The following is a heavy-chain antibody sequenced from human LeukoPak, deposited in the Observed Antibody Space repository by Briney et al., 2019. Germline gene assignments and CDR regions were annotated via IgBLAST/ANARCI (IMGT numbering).Heavy chain of an antibody. V-gene: IGHV3-7*03. CDR2: IRQDESER. Sequence: HAGGSLRLSCEGSGFSFSSYWMTWVRQLPGKGPEWVANIRQDESERYFADSVKGRFTISRDNAKKSVYLHMSSLRAEDTAVYYCAKRGAEVGATVAPGDYWGQGTLVTVSS. D-gene: IGHD1-26*01. J-gene: IGHJ4*02. CDR1: GFSFSSYW. CDR3: AKRGAEVGATVAPGDY.